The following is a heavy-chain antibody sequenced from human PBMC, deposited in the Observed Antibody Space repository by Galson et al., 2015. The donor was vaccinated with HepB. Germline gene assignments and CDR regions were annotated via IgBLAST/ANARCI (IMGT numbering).Heavy chain of an antibody. CDR3: ARARDCSSTSCYIFPYYYYGMDV. CDR1: GFTFDDYA. J-gene: IGHJ6*02. CDR2: ISWNSGSI. V-gene: IGHV3-9*01. Sequence: CAASGFTFDDYAMHWVRQAPGKGLEWVSGISWNSGSIGYADSVKGRFTISRDNAKNSLYLQMNSLRAEDTALYYCARARDCSSTSCYIFPYYYYGMDVWGQGTTVTVSS. D-gene: IGHD2-2*02.